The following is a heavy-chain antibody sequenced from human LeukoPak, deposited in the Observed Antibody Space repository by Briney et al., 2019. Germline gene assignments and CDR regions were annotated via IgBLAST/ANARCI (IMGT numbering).Heavy chain of an antibody. Sequence: ASVKVSCKASGYTFTGYYIHWVRQAPGKGLEWMGGFDPEDGETIYAQKFQGRVTMTEDTSTDTAYMELSSLRSEDTAMYYCAADPAYYYDSTGFMDVWGQGTTVTVSS. CDR3: AADPAYYYDSTGFMDV. CDR2: FDPEDGET. D-gene: IGHD3-22*01. CDR1: GYTFTGYY. V-gene: IGHV1-24*01. J-gene: IGHJ6*02.